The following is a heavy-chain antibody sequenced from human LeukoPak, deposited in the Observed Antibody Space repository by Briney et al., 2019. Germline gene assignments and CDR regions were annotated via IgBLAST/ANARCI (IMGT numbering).Heavy chain of an antibody. CDR1: GGSISSYY. CDR3: ARHVSEYYDSSGYYYFLDY. D-gene: IGHD3-22*01. J-gene: IGHJ4*02. V-gene: IGHV4-59*08. Sequence: PSETLSLTCTVSGGSISSYYWSWIRQPPGKGLEWIGYIYYSGSTNYNPSLKSRVTISVDTSKNQFSLKLSSVTAADTGVYYCARHVSEYYDSSGYYYFLDYWGQGTLVTVSS. CDR2: IYYSGST.